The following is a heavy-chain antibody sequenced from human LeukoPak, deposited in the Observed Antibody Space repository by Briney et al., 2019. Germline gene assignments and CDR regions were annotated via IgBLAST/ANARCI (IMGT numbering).Heavy chain of an antibody. V-gene: IGHV3-30-3*01. CDR1: GFTFSSYA. J-gene: IGHJ3*02. CDR3: ARDDYGGNTGDAFDI. Sequence: GGSLRLSCAASGFTFSSYAMHWVRQAPGKGLEWVAVISYDGSNKYYADSVKGRFTISRDNSKNTLYLQMNSLRAEDTAVYYCARDDYGGNTGDAFDIWGQGTMVTVSS. D-gene: IGHD4-23*01. CDR2: ISYDGSNK.